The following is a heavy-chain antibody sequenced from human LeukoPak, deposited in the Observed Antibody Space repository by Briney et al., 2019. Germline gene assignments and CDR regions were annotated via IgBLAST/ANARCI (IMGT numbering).Heavy chain of an antibody. D-gene: IGHD3-10*01. CDR1: GVSISSSEW. V-gene: IGHV4-4*02. J-gene: IGHJ4*02. CDR3: ARRLVRGVIIIEFDC. Sequence: SGTLSLTCAVSGVSISSSEWWIWVRQPPGQGLEWIGEIHRAGRTRYNPSLKSRVTISVDTSKNQFSLKLSSVTAADTAVYYCARRLVRGVIIIEFDCWGQGTLVTVSS. CDR2: IHRAGRT.